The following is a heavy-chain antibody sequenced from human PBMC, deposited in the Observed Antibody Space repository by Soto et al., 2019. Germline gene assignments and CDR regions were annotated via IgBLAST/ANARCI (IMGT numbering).Heavy chain of an antibody. CDR1: GFNFGSYA. D-gene: IGHD5-18*01. CDR3: VKGKESGYRGAFDS. J-gene: IGHJ4*02. CDR2: VSGSGGSP. Sequence: QPGGSLRLSCAATGFNFGSYAMGWVRQAPGKGLEWVSGVSGSGGSPYYADSVKGRLTISKDKSKNTLYLDLNNLRSEDTAVYFCVKGKESGYRGAFDSWGQGTMVTVSS. V-gene: IGHV3-23*01.